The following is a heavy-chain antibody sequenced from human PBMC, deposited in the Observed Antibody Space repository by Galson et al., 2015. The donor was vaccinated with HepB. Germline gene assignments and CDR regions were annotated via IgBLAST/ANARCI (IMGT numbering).Heavy chain of an antibody. Sequence: SETLSLTCAVYGGSFSGYYWSWIRQPPGKGLEWIGEINHSGSTNYNPSLKSRVTISVDTSKNQFSLKLSSVTAADTAVYYCARGYCSGGSCYPKMGYHYYYGMDVWGQGTTVTVSS. D-gene: IGHD2-15*01. CDR2: INHSGST. CDR3: ARGYCSGGSCYPKMGYHYYYGMDV. CDR1: GGSFSGYY. J-gene: IGHJ6*02. V-gene: IGHV4-34*01.